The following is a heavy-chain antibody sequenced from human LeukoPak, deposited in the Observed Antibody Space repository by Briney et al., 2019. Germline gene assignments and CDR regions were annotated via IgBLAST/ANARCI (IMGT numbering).Heavy chain of an antibody. D-gene: IGHD3-22*01. CDR2: INPNSGGT. CDR1: GYTFTGYY. Sequence: GASVKVSRKASGYTFTGYYMHWVRQAPGQGLEWMGWINPNSGGTNYAQKSQGRVTMTRDTSISTAYMELSRLRSDDTAVYYCSSYYYDSSGYHAFDIWGQGTMVTVSS. V-gene: IGHV1-2*02. CDR3: SSYYYDSSGYHAFDI. J-gene: IGHJ3*02.